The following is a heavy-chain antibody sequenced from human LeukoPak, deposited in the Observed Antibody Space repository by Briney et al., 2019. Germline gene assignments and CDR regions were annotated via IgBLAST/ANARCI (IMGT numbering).Heavy chain of an antibody. Sequence: GRSLRLSCAASGFTFSSYAMSWVRQAPGKGLEWVSAISGSGGSAYYADSVKGRFTISRDNSKNTLYLQMNSLRAEDTAVYYCAKDKQWLVRNWFDPWGQGTLVTVSS. J-gene: IGHJ5*02. CDR1: GFTFSSYA. D-gene: IGHD6-19*01. V-gene: IGHV3-23*01. CDR2: ISGSGGSA. CDR3: AKDKQWLVRNWFDP.